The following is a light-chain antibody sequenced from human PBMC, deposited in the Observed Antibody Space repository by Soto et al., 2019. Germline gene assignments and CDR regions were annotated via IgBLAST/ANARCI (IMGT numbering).Light chain of an antibody. CDR2: GTS. J-gene: IGKJ1*01. Sequence: EIFFEQCPIALALASGEGAPPSFEARQILSSSYLAWYQQKPGQAPRLLIYGTSIRATGIPDRFSGSGSGTECTLTITRLEPEDFAVYYCQRFGTSPPWTFGQGTKVDI. CDR3: QRFGTSPPWT. CDR1: QILSSSY. V-gene: IGKV3-20*01.